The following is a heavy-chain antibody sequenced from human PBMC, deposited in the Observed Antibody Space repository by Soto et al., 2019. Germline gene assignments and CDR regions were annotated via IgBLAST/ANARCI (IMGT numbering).Heavy chain of an antibody. J-gene: IGHJ4*02. CDR1: GFTFSSYS. D-gene: IGHD2-15*01. CDR2: ISSSSSTI. CDR3: ARDLNSGLFAY. Sequence: EVQLVESGGGLVQPGGSLRLSCAASGFTFSSYSMNWVRQAPGKGLEWVSYISSSSSTIYYADSVKGRFTIARDNAKNSLYLQMTRLRAEDTAVYYCARDLNSGLFAYWGQGTLVTVSS. V-gene: IGHV3-48*01.